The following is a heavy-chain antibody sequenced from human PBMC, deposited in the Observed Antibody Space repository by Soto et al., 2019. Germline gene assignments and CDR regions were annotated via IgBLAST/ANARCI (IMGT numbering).Heavy chain of an antibody. D-gene: IGHD3-22*01. CDR1: GGSFSVYY. J-gene: IGHJ3*02. CDR3: ARPYYYDSSGYYHYAFDI. CDR2: ISHSGST. Sequence: SETLSLTCAASGGSFSVYYWSWIRQPPGKGLEWIGQISHSGSTYYNPALKKRVTISVDTSKNQFSLKLSSVTAADTAVYYCARPYYYDSSGYYHYAFDIWGQGTMVTVSS. V-gene: IGHV4-34*01.